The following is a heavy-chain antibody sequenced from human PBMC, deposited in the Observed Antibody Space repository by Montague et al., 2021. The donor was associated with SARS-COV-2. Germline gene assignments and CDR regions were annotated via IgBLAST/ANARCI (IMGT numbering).Heavy chain of an antibody. CDR1: VGSISNYY. Sequence: SETLSLTCTVSVGSISNYYWTWIRQPPGKGLEWIGYINDSGSANYNHSLTSRSTISVDTYNNQFSLRLSSVTATDTAVYFCAIAYCGGDCHVGPWGQGILVTVSS. J-gene: IGHJ5*02. V-gene: IGHV4-59*01. CDR2: INDSGSA. CDR3: AIAYCGGDCHVGP. D-gene: IGHD2-21*02.